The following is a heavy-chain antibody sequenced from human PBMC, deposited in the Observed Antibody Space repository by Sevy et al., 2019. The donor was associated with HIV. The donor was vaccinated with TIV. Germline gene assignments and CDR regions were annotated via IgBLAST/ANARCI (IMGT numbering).Heavy chain of an antibody. CDR3: ARGDVDTAMVTTRYYYGMDV. D-gene: IGHD5-18*01. J-gene: IGHJ6*02. CDR2: ISYDGSNK. CDR1: GFTFSSYA. Sequence: GGSLRLSCAASGFTFSSYAMHWVRQAPGKGLEWVAVISYDGSNKYYADSVKGRFTISRDNSKNTLYPQMNSLRAEDTAVYYCARGDVDTAMVTTRYYYGMDVWGQGTTVTVSS. V-gene: IGHV3-30-3*01.